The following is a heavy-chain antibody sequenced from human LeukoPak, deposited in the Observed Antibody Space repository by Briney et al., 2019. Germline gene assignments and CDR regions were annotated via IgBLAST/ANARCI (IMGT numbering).Heavy chain of an antibody. J-gene: IGHJ4*02. CDR3: ATSSGGSGTYFDY. CDR1: GGSISSSGYS. D-gene: IGHD3-10*01. CDR2: IYHSGST. Sequence: SETLSLTCAVSGGSISSSGYSWTWIRQPPGEGLEWIGYIYHSGSTYYNPSLKSRVTISVYRSKNQFSLRLSSVTAADTAVYYCATSSGGSGTYFDYWGQGSLVTVSS. V-gene: IGHV4-30-2*01.